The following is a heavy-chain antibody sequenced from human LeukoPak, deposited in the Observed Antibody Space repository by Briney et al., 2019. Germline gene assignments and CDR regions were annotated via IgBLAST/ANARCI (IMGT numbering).Heavy chain of an antibody. Sequence: SETLSLTCAVSGGSISSSNWWSWVRQPPGKGLEWIGEIYHSGSTNYNPSLKSRVTISVDTSKNQFSLKLSSVTAADTAVYYCARDQTSKGDAFDIWGQGTMVTVSS. V-gene: IGHV4-4*02. CDR3: ARDQTSKGDAFDI. CDR1: GGSISSSNW. J-gene: IGHJ3*02. CDR2: IYHSGST.